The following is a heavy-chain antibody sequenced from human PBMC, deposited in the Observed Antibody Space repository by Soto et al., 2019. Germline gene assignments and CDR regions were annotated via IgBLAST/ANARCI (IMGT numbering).Heavy chain of an antibody. V-gene: IGHV1-69*13. CDR1: GGTFSIYA. CDR2: IIPIFGTA. Sequence: SVKVSCKASGGTFSIYAISCVRQSPLQWLEWMGGIIPIFGTANYAQKFQGRVTITADESTSTAYMELSSLRSEDAAVYYCAQNQAGYYYDSSGSFDIWGQGTMVTVSS. D-gene: IGHD3-22*01. J-gene: IGHJ3*02. CDR3: AQNQAGYYYDSSGSFDI.